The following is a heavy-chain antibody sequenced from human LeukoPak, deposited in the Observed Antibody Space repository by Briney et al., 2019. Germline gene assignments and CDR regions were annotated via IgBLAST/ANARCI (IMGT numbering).Heavy chain of an antibody. D-gene: IGHD3-10*01. Sequence: GGSLRLSCAASGFTFSSYSMNWIRQAPEKGLEWVSSISSSSSYIYYADSVKGRFTISRDNAKNSLYLQMNSLRAEDTAVYYCARNTYYYGSADDAFDIWGQGTMVTVSS. CDR2: ISSSSSYI. J-gene: IGHJ3*02. V-gene: IGHV3-21*01. CDR1: GFTFSSYS. CDR3: ARNTYYYGSADDAFDI.